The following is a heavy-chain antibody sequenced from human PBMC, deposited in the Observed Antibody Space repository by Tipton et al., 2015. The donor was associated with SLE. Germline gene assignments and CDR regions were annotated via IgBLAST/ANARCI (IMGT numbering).Heavy chain of an antibody. Sequence: SLRLSCAASGFTFSAYWMHWVRQAPGKGLVWVSRINGDGSSTIYADSVRGRFTISRDNAKNTLYLQMNSLRAEDTAVYYCATSPAAAGYWGQGTLVTVSS. CDR1: GFTFSAYW. CDR2: INGDGSST. V-gene: IGHV3-74*01. D-gene: IGHD6-13*01. CDR3: ATSPAAAGY. J-gene: IGHJ4*02.